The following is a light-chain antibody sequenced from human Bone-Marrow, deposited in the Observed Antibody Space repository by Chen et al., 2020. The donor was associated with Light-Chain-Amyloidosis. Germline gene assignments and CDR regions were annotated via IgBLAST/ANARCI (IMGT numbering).Light chain of an antibody. CDR1: QSVLYSSNNKNY. CDR3: QQYYSAPFT. J-gene: IGKJ3*01. Sequence: DLVMTQSPDSLAVSLGERATINFKSSQSVLYSSNNKNYLAWYQQNPGQPPKLLISWASTRESGVPDRFTGSGSGTDFTLTISSLQAEDVAVYYCQQYYSAPFTFGPGTKVNIK. CDR2: WAS. V-gene: IGKV4-1*01.